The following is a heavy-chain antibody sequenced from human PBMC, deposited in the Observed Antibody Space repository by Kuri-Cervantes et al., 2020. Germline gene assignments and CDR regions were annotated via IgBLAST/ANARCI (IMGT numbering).Heavy chain of an antibody. CDR1: GFTFSSYW. D-gene: IGHD3-3*01. CDR3: ARVTGDYDFWSGYPQDYYYYYMDV. Sequence: GGSLRLSCAASGFTFSSYWMSWVRQAPGKGLEWVANIKQDGSEKYYVDSVKGRFTISRDNAKNSLYLQMNSLRAEDTAVYYCARVTGDYDFWSGYPQDYYYYYMDVWGKGTTVTVSS. J-gene: IGHJ6*03. CDR2: IKQDGSEK. V-gene: IGHV3-7*01.